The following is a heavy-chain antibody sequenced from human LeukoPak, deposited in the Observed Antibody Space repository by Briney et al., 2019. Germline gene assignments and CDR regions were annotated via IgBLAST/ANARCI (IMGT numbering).Heavy chain of an antibody. CDR1: GASISSTRLY. Sequence: SETLSLTCTVSGASISSTRLYWGWIRQPPGKGLEWIGSIYYSGSTYYNPSLKSRVTISVDTSKNQFSLRLSSVTAADTAVYYCARQVTFGYAYAYYFDYWGQGTLVTVSS. CDR3: ARQVTFGYAYAYYFDY. V-gene: IGHV4-39*01. J-gene: IGHJ4*02. CDR2: IYYSGST. D-gene: IGHD3-16*01.